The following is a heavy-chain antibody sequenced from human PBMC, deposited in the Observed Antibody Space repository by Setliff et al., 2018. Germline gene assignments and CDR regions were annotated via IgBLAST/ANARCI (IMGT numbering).Heavy chain of an antibody. CDR3: ARTGTYRYFDS. Sequence: SETLSLTCTVSGGSVSNSGFFWGWLRQAPGKGLEWIGNIYDSGSSNYNASLKSRLIITRETSKNQISLKLTSVTASDTAVYYCARTGTYRYFDSWGQGTRVTVSS. V-gene: IGHV4-39*01. CDR2: IYDSGSS. J-gene: IGHJ4*02. D-gene: IGHD1-7*01. CDR1: GGSVSNSGFF.